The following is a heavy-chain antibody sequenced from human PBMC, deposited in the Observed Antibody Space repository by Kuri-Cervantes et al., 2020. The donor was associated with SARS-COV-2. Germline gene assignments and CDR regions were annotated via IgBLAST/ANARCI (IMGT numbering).Heavy chain of an antibody. J-gene: IGHJ6*03. CDR1: GYTFTSYG. CDR3: ARVPGGTIFGVVIIAYYYMDV. Sequence: ASVNVSCKASGYTFTSYGISWVRQAPGQGLEWMGWISAYNGNTNYAQKLQGRVTMTTDTSTSTAYMELRSLRSDDTAVYYCARVPGGTIFGVVIIAYYYMDVCGKGTTVTVSS. CDR2: ISAYNGNT. D-gene: IGHD3-3*01. V-gene: IGHV1-18*01.